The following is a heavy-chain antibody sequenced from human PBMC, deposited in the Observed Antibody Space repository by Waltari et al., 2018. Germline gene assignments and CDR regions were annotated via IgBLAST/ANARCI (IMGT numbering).Heavy chain of an antibody. J-gene: IGHJ4*02. Sequence: QLVESGGALVQPGGSLRLSCAASGFTFSFHWMHWVRQAPGKGLVWVSRINSDGSIRQYADSVRGRFTISRDNTKNTLYLQMNSLRTEDTAFYYCTRDFDAPGGYWGQGTLVTVSS. CDR3: TRDFDAPGGY. CDR2: INSDGSIR. D-gene: IGHD3-9*01. CDR1: GFTFSFHW. V-gene: IGHV3-74*03.